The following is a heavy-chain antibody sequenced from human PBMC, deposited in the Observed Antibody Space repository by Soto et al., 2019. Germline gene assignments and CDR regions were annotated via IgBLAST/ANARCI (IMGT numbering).Heavy chain of an antibody. CDR2: IYPGDSDT. D-gene: IGHD2-15*01. V-gene: IGHV5-51*01. CDR1: GYSFTSYW. CDR3: ARIVCSGGSCYWFDP. Sequence: GESLKISCKGSGYSFTSYWIGWVRQMPGKGLEWMGIIYPGDSDTRYSPSFQGQVTISADKSISTAYLQWSSLKASDTAMYYCARIVCSGGSCYWFDPWGQGTLVTVSS. J-gene: IGHJ5*02.